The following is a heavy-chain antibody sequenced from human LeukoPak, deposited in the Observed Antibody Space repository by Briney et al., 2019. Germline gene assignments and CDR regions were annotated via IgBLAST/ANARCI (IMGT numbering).Heavy chain of an antibody. J-gene: IGHJ4*02. D-gene: IGHD3-3*01. V-gene: IGHV1-2*02. CDR1: GYTFTGYY. Sequence: ASVKVSCKASGYTFTGYYMHWVRQAPGQGLEWMGWINPNSGGTNYAQKFQGRVTVTRDTSISTAYMELSRLRSDDTAVYYCAREAYYDFWSGYSCYFDYWGQGTLVTVSS. CDR2: INPNSGGT. CDR3: AREAYYDFWSGYSCYFDY.